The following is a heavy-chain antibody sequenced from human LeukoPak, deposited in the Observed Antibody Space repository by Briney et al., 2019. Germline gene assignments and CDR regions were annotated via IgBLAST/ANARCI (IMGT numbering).Heavy chain of an antibody. CDR3: ASALVDGYKEFGY. Sequence: ASVKVSCKASGYTFTTYGITWVRQAPGQGLEWMGWISTYNGNTNYAQKLQGRVTITTDTSTSTANMELRSLRSDDTAVYYCASALVDGYKEFGYWGQGTLVTVSS. J-gene: IGHJ4*02. V-gene: IGHV1-18*04. CDR2: ISTYNGNT. D-gene: IGHD5-24*01. CDR1: GYTFTTYG.